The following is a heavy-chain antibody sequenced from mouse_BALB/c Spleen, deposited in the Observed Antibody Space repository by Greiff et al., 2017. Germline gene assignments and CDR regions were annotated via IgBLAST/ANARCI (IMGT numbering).Heavy chain of an antibody. CDR1: GYSITSDYA. Sequence: VQLKESGPGLVKPSQSLSLTCTVTGYSITSDYAWNWIRQFPGNKLEWMGYISYSGSTSYNPSLKSRISITRDTSKNQFFLQLNSVTTEDTATYYCARSPNRYDGAWFAYWGQGTLVTVSA. CDR2: ISYSGST. CDR3: ARSPNRYDGAWFAY. J-gene: IGHJ3*01. D-gene: IGHD2-14*01. V-gene: IGHV3-2*02.